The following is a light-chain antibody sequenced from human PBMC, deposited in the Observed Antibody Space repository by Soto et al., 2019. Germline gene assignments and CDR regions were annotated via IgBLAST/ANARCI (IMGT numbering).Light chain of an antibody. CDR2: DAS. CDR1: QSVSSY. V-gene: IGKV3-11*01. J-gene: IGKJ2*01. Sequence: EIVLTQSPATLSLSPGERATLSCRASQSVSSYLAWYQQKPGQAPRLLIYDASNRATGIPARFSGSGSGTACTLTISSLEPKDFAVYYCQQRSNCPPYTFGQGTKLEIK. CDR3: QQRSNCPPYT.